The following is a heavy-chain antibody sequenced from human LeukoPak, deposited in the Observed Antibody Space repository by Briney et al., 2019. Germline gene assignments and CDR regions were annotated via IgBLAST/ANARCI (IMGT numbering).Heavy chain of an antibody. Sequence: PSETLSLTCTVSGGSISSYYWSWIRQPPGKGLEWIGYIYYSGSTNYNPSLKSRVTISVDTSKNQFSLKLSSVTAADTAVYYCARRGQSSGWYPFDYWGQGTLVTVSS. V-gene: IGHV4-59*08. CDR2: IYYSGST. CDR3: ARRGQSSGWYPFDY. D-gene: IGHD6-19*01. CDR1: GGSISSYY. J-gene: IGHJ4*02.